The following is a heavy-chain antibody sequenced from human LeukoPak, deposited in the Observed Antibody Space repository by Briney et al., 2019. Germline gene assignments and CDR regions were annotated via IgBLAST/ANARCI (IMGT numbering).Heavy chain of an antibody. V-gene: IGHV4-34*01. J-gene: IGHJ3*02. CDR1: GGPFSGYY. CDR2: INHGGST. Sequence: SETLSLPCAVYGGPFSGYYWSWIRPPPGKGLEWIGEINHGGSTNYNPDLKSRVTISVDTSKNQFSVMLSSVTAAVTAVYYCARVKIDAFDIWGQGTMVTVSS. CDR3: ARVKIDAFDI.